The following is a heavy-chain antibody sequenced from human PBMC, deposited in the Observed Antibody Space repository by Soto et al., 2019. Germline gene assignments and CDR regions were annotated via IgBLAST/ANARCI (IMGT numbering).Heavy chain of an antibody. J-gene: IGHJ3*02. CDR3: ARCLEGPLVQMPCWAFDI. V-gene: IGHV4-4*07. CDR2: IYTSGSA. D-gene: IGHD1-1*01. Sequence: PSETLSLTCTASGVSISSYYWSWVRQPAGKGLEWIGCIYTSGSANYNACITNPLTISVYTTKNQISQKLSSETAADTAVYYCARCLEGPLVQMPCWAFDIWGQETMVTVS. CDR1: GVSISSYY.